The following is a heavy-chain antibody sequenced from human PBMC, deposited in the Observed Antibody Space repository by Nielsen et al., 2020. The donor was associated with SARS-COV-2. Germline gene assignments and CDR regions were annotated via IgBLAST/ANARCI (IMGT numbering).Heavy chain of an antibody. D-gene: IGHD5-12*01. CDR3: ASLGWTGYTGYDYGH. CDR2: INPNIEGT. J-gene: IGHJ4*02. CDR1: GYTFSDYY. Sequence: ASVKVSCKTSGYTFSDYYIHWVRQAPGQGLEWMGRINPNIEGTNFARKFQGRVTMTRDTSMNTAYLELTRLKSDDTAVYYCASLGWTGYTGYDYGHWGQGTLVTVSS. V-gene: IGHV1-2*06.